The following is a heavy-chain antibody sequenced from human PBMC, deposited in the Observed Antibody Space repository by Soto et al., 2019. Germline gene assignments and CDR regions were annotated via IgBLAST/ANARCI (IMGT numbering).Heavy chain of an antibody. J-gene: IGHJ5*02. V-gene: IGHV3-30*18. CDR3: AKDILRYFDWSKEGDNWFDP. CDR1: GFTFSSYG. Sequence: GGSLRLSCAASGFTFSSYGMHWVRQAPGKGLEWVAVISYDGSNKYYADSVKGRFTISRDNSKNTLYLQMNSLGAEDTAVYYCAKDILRYFDWSKEGDNWFDPWGQGTLVTVSS. D-gene: IGHD3-9*01. CDR2: ISYDGSNK.